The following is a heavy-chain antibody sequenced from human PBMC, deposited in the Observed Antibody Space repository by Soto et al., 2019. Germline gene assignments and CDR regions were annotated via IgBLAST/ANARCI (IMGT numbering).Heavy chain of an antibody. D-gene: IGHD1-20*01. Sequence: ASVKVSCKASGYTFTSYGISWVRQAPGQGLEWMGWISAYNGNTNYAQKLQGRVTMTTDTSTSTAYMELRSLRSDDTAVYYCARAITGTTLSLFDDWGKGTLVPVSS. CDR3: ARAITGTTLSLFDD. CDR1: GYTFTSYG. V-gene: IGHV1-18*01. J-gene: IGHJ4*02. CDR2: ISAYNGNT.